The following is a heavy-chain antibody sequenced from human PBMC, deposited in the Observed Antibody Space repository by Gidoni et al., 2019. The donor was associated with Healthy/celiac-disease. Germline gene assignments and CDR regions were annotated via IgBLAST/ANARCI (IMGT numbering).Heavy chain of an antibody. CDR3: ARQPEFLWHLDY. D-gene: IGHD2-21*01. J-gene: IGHJ4*02. Sequence: QVQLVESGGGVVQPGRSLRPSCAASGFTFSSYAMHWVRQAPGKGLEWVAVISYDGSNKYYADSVKGRFTISRDNSKNTLYLQMNSLRAEDTAVYYCARQPEFLWHLDYWGQGTLVTVSS. V-gene: IGHV3-30-3*01. CDR2: ISYDGSNK. CDR1: GFTFSSYA.